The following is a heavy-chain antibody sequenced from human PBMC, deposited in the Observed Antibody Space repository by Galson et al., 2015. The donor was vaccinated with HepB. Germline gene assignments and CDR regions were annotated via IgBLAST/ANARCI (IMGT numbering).Heavy chain of an antibody. D-gene: IGHD2-2*01. CDR1: GGSVSSRSYY. Sequence: ETLSLTCTVSGGSVSSRSYYWNWIRQPPGKELEWIGFIYFSGNTNYNPSLQSRVTISVDTSKNQFSLKLSSVTAADTAVYYCARAVVPAPAPFDYWGQGTLVTVSS. CDR3: ARAVVPAPAPFDY. CDR2: IYFSGNT. V-gene: IGHV4-61*01. J-gene: IGHJ4*02.